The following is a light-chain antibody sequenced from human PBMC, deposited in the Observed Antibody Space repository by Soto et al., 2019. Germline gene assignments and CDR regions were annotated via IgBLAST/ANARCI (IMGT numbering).Light chain of an antibody. Sequence: DIQMTQSPSSLSASVGDRVTITCRASQSIRSHLNWYQQKPGKAPNLLIYDASSLQGGVPSRFSGSGSGTDFTLTISSLQPEDFATYYCQQSYNIPVAFGQGNKVEIK. CDR1: QSIRSH. CDR2: DAS. J-gene: IGKJ1*01. V-gene: IGKV1-39*01. CDR3: QQSYNIPVA.